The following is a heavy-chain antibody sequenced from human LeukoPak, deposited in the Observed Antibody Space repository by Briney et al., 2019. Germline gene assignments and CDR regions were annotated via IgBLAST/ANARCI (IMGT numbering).Heavy chain of an antibody. CDR2: INHSGST. Sequence: SETLSLTCAVYGGSFSGYYWSWIRQPPGKGLEGMGEINHSGSTNYNPSLKSRVTISVDTSKTQFSLKLSSVTAADTAVYYCARHEWGITNAFDIWGHGTMFTVSS. J-gene: IGHJ3*02. CDR3: ARHEWGITNAFDI. D-gene: IGHD1-14*01. CDR1: GGSFSGYY. V-gene: IGHV4-34*01.